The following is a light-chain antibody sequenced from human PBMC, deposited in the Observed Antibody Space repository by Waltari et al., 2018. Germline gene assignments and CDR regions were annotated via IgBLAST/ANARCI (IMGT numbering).Light chain of an antibody. CDR1: SSDVWSYNL. V-gene: IGLV2-23*01. Sequence: HSALTQPASVSGSPGQSITISCTGASSDVWSYNLVSWYQQYPGKAPKLIIYEGSKRPPGVSNRFSGSKSGNTGSLTISGLQVEDEADYYCCSFAGSNTYVLGTGTKVSVL. CDR3: CSFAGSNTYV. CDR2: EGS. J-gene: IGLJ1*01.